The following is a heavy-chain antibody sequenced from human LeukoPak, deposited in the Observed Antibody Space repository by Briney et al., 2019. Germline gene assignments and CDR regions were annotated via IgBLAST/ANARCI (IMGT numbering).Heavy chain of an antibody. Sequence: GGSLRLSCAVSGFTFSSYGMHWVRQAPGKGLEWVAFIRYDGSNKYYADSVKGRFTISRDNSKNTLYLQMNSLRAEDTAVYYCAKGKGRGYYYYDSSGYPIDYWGQGTLVTVSS. CDR3: AKGKGRGYYYYDSSGYPIDY. CDR2: IRYDGSNK. V-gene: IGHV3-30*02. D-gene: IGHD3-22*01. J-gene: IGHJ4*02. CDR1: GFTFSSYG.